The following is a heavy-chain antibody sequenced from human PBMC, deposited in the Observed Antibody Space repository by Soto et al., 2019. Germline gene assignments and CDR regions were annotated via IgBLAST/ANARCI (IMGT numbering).Heavy chain of an antibody. Sequence: GASVKVSCKASGYTFTSYAMHWVRQAPGQRLEWMGWINAGNGNTKYSQKFQGRVTITRDTSASTAYMELSSLRSEDTAVYYCASPSLAVAVSNYYYYYGMDVWGQGTTVTVSS. CDR3: ASPSLAVAVSNYYYYYGMDV. CDR1: GYTFTSYA. CDR2: INAGNGNT. J-gene: IGHJ6*02. D-gene: IGHD6-19*01. V-gene: IGHV1-3*01.